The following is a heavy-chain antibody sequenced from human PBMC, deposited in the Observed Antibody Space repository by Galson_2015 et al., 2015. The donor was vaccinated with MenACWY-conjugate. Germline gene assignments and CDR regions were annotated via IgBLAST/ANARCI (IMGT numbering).Heavy chain of an antibody. V-gene: IGHV4-39*02. J-gene: IGHJ4*02. CDR3: ARDREKITMVRGGLDY. CDR1: GGSLSSSHYH. Sequence: ETLSLTCTVSGGSLSSSHYHWGWIRQPPGKGLEWIGSIYYSGSTDYNPSLKSRVIISADTSKNQFSLKLSSVTSADTAVYYCARDREKITMVRGGLDYWGQGTLVTVSS. CDR2: IYYSGST. D-gene: IGHD3-10*01.